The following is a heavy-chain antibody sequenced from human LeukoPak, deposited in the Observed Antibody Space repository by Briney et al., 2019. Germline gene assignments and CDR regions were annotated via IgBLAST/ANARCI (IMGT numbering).Heavy chain of an antibody. D-gene: IGHD3-10*01. CDR2: ISTTVGNT. CDR1: GLTFSTSA. V-gene: IGHV3-23*01. Sequence: GGSLRLSCAASGLTFSTSAMSWVRQAPGKGLGWVSSISTTVGNTYYADSVKGRFTISRDNSNNTLYLQMNSLTAEDTAVYYCTKRAEFGGFDPWGQGTLVTVSS. CDR3: TKRAEFGGFDP. J-gene: IGHJ5*02.